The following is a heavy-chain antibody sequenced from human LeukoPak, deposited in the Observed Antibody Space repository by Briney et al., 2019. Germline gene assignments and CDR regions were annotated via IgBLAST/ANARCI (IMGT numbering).Heavy chain of an antibody. CDR3: TRSAVVLPYYFDY. Sequence: ASVKVSCKVSGYTLTELSMHWVRQAPEKGLEWMGSFDPENGETLYAQEFQGRVTLTEDTSADTAYMELISLRSEDTALYYCTRSAVVLPYYFDYWGQGTLVTVSS. J-gene: IGHJ4*02. D-gene: IGHD3-22*01. CDR2: FDPENGET. V-gene: IGHV1-24*01. CDR1: GYTLTELS.